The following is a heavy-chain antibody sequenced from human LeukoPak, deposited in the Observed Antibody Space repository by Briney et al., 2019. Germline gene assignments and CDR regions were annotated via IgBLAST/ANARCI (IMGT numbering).Heavy chain of an antibody. V-gene: IGHV4-34*01. CDR2: INHSGST. CDR1: GGSFSGYY. D-gene: IGHD3-10*01. J-gene: IGHJ4*02. Sequence: KPSETLSLTCAVYGGSFSGYYWSWIRLPPGKGLEWIGEINHSGSTNYNPSLKSRVTISVDTSKNQFSLKLSSVTAADTAVYYCARGARNYYGSGSCSWPLYYFDYWGQGTLVTVSS. CDR3: ARGARNYYGSGSCSWPLYYFDY.